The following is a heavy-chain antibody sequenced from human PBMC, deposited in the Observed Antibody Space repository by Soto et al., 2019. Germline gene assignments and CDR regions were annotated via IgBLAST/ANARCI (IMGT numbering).Heavy chain of an antibody. CDR1: GYTFTNYC. CDR2: IRSDNDNT. CDR3: ARCSRYDLWSDSKSPTYYFDY. Sequence: ASVKVSCKASGYTFTNYCITWVRQAPGQGLECMGWIRSDNDNTNYAHRLQGRVTMTTDTSTTTTYMELRSLRSDDTAVYYCARCSRYDLWSDSKSPTYYFDYWGQGILVTVSS. D-gene: IGHD3-3*01. J-gene: IGHJ4*02. V-gene: IGHV1-18*01.